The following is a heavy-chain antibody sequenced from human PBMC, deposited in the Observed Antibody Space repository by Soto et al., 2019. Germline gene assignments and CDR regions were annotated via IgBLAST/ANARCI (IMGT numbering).Heavy chain of an antibody. Sequence: QVQLVQSGAEVKKPGASVKVSCKASGYTFTNFGISWGRQAPGQGLEWRGWISAYKGKTNNAQNFQGRVTMTTDTSTSTAYRELRRLRSDDTAVYYCARGGTPIDSWGQGTLVTVSS. CDR1: GYTFTNFG. V-gene: IGHV1-18*01. CDR2: ISAYKGKT. J-gene: IGHJ4*02. CDR3: ARGGTPIDS. D-gene: IGHD3-16*01.